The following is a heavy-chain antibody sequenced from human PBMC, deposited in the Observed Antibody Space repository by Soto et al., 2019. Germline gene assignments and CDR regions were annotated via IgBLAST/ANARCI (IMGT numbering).Heavy chain of an antibody. Sequence: GASVKVSSKASEYTLTKLSMHWVPQAPGKGLEWMGGFDPEDGETIYAQKFQGRVTMTEDTSTDTAYMELSSLRSEDTAVYYCATWRHRSSSWYNMYYFDYWGQGTLVTVSS. J-gene: IGHJ4*02. CDR2: FDPEDGET. CDR1: EYTLTKLS. CDR3: ATWRHRSSSWYNMYYFDY. V-gene: IGHV1-24*01. D-gene: IGHD6-13*01.